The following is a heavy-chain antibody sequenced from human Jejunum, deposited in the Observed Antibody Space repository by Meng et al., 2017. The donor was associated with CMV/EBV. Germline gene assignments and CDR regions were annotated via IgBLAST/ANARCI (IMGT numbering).Heavy chain of an antibody. CDR3: ARRHFGYYAMDV. D-gene: IGHD3-10*01. CDR1: GFSFSSSA. J-gene: IGHJ6*02. CDR2: IYSDGSFT. V-gene: IGHV3-23*03. Sequence: SGFSFSSSAMSWVRQAPGKGLEWVSLIYSDGSFTYYGDSVKGRFTISRDNSKDTLYLQINSLRAEDTGIYYCARRHFGYYAMDVWGQGTTVTVSS.